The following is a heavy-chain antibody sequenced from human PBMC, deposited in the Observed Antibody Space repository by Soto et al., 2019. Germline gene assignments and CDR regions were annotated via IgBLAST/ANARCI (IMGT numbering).Heavy chain of an antibody. CDR1: GGTFSSYA. D-gene: IGHD5-18*01. CDR3: ACCSAAMAPNLDY. Sequence: SVKVSCKASGGTFSSYAISWVRQAPGQGLEWMGGIIPIFGTANYAQKFQGRVTITADESTSTAYMELSSLRSEDTAVYYCACCSAAMAPNLDYWGQGTLVTVSS. CDR2: IIPIFGTA. V-gene: IGHV1-69*13. J-gene: IGHJ4*02.